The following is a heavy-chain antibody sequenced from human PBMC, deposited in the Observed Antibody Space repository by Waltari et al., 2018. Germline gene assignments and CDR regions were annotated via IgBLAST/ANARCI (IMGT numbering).Heavy chain of an antibody. Sequence: EVQLVESGGGLVQPGGSLRLSCAASGFTFSSYWMSWVRQAPGKGLEWVANIKQDGSEKYYVDSVKGRFTISRDNAKNSLYLQMNSLRAEDTAVYYCARTGPPHCSGGSCYSCDYWGQGTLVIVSS. CDR3: ARTGPPHCSGGSCYSCDY. CDR2: IKQDGSEK. CDR1: GFTFSSYW. J-gene: IGHJ4*02. D-gene: IGHD2-15*01. V-gene: IGHV3-7*01.